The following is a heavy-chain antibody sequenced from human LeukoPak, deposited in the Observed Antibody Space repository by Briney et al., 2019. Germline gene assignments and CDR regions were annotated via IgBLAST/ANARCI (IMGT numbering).Heavy chain of an antibody. D-gene: IGHD3-22*01. CDR2: IIPILGIA. J-gene: IGHJ1*01. CDR3: ASPGHDSSGYYSPAEYFQH. Sequence: SVKVSCKASGGTFSSYAISWVRQAPGQGLEWMGRIIPILGIANYAQKFQGRVTITADKSTSTAYMELSSLRSEDTAVYYCASPGHDSSGYYSPAEYFQHWGQGTLVTVSS. CDR1: GGTFSSYA. V-gene: IGHV1-69*04.